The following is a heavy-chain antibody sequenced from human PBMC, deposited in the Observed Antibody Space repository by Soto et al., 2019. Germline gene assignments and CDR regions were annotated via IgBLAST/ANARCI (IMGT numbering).Heavy chain of an antibody. CDR3: ARNHRPSRPGVPTIYYFDY. CDR1: GGSISSGGYY. J-gene: IGHJ4*02. V-gene: IGHV4-31*03. Sequence: PSETLSLTCTVSGGSISSGGYYWSWIRQHPGKGLEWTGYIYYSGSTYYNPSLKSRVTISVDTSKNQFSLKLSSVTAADTAVYYCARNHRPSRPGVPTIYYFDYWGQGTLVTVSS. CDR2: IYYSGST. D-gene: IGHD6-6*01.